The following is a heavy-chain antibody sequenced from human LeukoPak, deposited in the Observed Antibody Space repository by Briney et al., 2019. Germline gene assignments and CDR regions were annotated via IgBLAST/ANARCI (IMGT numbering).Heavy chain of an antibody. Sequence: PGGSLRLSCTASGFTFGDFAVSWFRQAPGKGLEWVGVIRSRAYGGTTEDAAAVKGRFTISRDDSKSIAYLQMNSLKTEDTAVYYCTRAVRNYVDAFDIWGQGTMVTVST. J-gene: IGHJ3*02. CDR3: TRAVRNYVDAFDI. V-gene: IGHV3-49*03. D-gene: IGHD1-7*01. CDR1: GFTFGDFA. CDR2: IRSRAYGGTT.